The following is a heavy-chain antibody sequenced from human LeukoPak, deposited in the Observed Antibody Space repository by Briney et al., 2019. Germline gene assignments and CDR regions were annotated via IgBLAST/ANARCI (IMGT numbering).Heavy chain of an antibody. CDR3: ARGLYYYDSSGYGEATDY. Sequence: SETLSLTCAVYGGSFSGYYWSWIRQPPGKGLEWIGEINHSGSTNYNPSLKSRVTISVDTSKNQSSLKLSSVTAADTAVYYCARGLYYYDSSGYGEATDYWGQGTLVTVSS. CDR1: GGSFSGYY. J-gene: IGHJ4*02. CDR2: INHSGST. V-gene: IGHV4-34*01. D-gene: IGHD3-22*01.